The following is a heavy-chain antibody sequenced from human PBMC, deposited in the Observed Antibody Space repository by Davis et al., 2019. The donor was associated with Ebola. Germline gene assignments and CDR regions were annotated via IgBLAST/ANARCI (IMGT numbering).Heavy chain of an antibody. D-gene: IGHD3-3*01. CDR2: INANSGAT. J-gene: IGHJ4*02. CDR3: ARGQFWSSYPHYFDY. Sequence: ASVKVSCKASGYTFTSYAMHWVRQAPGQGLEWMGWINANSGATNYVQKFQGRVTMTRDTSISTAYMELSRLTSDDTAVYYCARGQFWSSYPHYFDYWGQGTLVTVSS. V-gene: IGHV1-2*02. CDR1: GYTFTSYA.